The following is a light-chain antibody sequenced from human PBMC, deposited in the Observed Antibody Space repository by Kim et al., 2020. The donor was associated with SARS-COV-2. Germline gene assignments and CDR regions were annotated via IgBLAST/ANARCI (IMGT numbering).Light chain of an antibody. CDR2: QDS. CDR3: QAWDSSTAVV. V-gene: IGLV3-1*01. CDR1: KLGDKY. Sequence: SYELTQPPSVSVSPGQTASITCSGDKLGDKYSCWYQQKPGQSPVLVIYQDSKRPSGIPERFSGSNSGNTATLTISGTQAMDEADYYCQAWDSSTAVVFGGGTKLNVL. J-gene: IGLJ2*01.